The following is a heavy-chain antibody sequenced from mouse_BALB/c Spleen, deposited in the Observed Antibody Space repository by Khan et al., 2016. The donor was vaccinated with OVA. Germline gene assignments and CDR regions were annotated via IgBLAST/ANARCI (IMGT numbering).Heavy chain of an antibody. V-gene: IGHV5-6*01. CDR3: ARLAYYYDSEGFAY. J-gene: IGHJ3*01. Sequence: VQLQQSGGDVVKPGGSLKLSCAASGFTFSTYGMSWVRQTPDKRLEWVATVSTGGHYTYYPDTVKGRFTISRDNAKNTLYLQMSSLKSEDTAMFYCARLAYYYDSEGFAYWGQGTLVTVSA. D-gene: IGHD1-1*01. CDR2: VSTGGHYT. CDR1: GFTFSTYG.